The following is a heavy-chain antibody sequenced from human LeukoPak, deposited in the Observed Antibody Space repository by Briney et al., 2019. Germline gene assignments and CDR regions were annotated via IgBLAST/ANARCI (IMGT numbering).Heavy chain of an antibody. V-gene: IGHV3-49*04. Sequence: GGSLRLSCAASGFTVDSNYLSWVRQAPGKGLEWVGFIRSKPYGGTTEYAASVKGRFTISRDDSKSIAYLQMNSLKTEDTAVYYCLRDCSGGSCPNSFDYWGQGTLVTVSS. CDR1: GFTVDSNY. CDR2: IRSKPYGGTT. D-gene: IGHD2-15*01. J-gene: IGHJ4*02. CDR3: LRDCSGGSCPNSFDY.